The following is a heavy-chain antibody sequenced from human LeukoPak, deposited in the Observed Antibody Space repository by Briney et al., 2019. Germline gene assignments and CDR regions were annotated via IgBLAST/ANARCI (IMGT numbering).Heavy chain of an antibody. Sequence: SETLSLTCTVSGGSISSSSYYWGWIRQPPGKGLEWIGSIYYSGSTYYNPSLKSRVTISVDTSKNQFSLKLSSVTAADTAVYYCARRPFGRFLEWLDQAYWGQGTLVTVYS. J-gene: IGHJ4*02. CDR1: GGSISSSSYY. V-gene: IGHV4-39*01. D-gene: IGHD3-3*01. CDR2: IYYSGST. CDR3: ARRPFGRFLEWLDQAY.